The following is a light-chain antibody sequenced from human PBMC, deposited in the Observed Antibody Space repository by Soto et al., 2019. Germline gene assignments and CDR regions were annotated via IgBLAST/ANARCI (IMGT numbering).Light chain of an antibody. Sequence: DIHLTQSPSSLSASVGDRVTISCRATQGIGTYLTWYQQKPGRAPNLLIYDASTLQTGAPSRFSGRASATDFTLTISSLQPEDVGTYFCQQTYGTPPWTFGQGTRVEI. CDR3: QQTYGTPPWT. CDR2: DAS. V-gene: IGKV1-39*01. CDR1: QGIGTY. J-gene: IGKJ1*01.